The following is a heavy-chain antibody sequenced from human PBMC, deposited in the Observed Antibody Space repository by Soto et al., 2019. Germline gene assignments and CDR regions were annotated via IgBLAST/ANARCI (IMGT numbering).Heavy chain of an antibody. CDR1: GGSFSGYY. CDR2: INHSGST. Sequence: SETLSLTCAVYGGSFSGYYWSWIRQPPGKGLEWIGEINHSGSTNYNPSLKSRVTISVDTSKNQFSLKLSFVTAADTAVYYCARERGINPAGDVWGKGTTVTVSS. V-gene: IGHV4-34*01. CDR3: ARERGINPAGDV. D-gene: IGHD1-26*01. J-gene: IGHJ6*04.